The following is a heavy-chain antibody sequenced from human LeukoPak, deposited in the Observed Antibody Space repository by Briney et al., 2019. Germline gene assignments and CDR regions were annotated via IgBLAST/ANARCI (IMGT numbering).Heavy chain of an antibody. CDR1: GGSISSDDYY. Sequence: SETLSLTCTVSGGSISSDDYYWSWIRQPPGKGLEYIGYIYYIGSTYYNPSLNSRITISLDTSKNQFSLELNSVTATDSAVYYCARESITLVRGPRFFDLWGRGTLVTVSS. J-gene: IGHJ2*01. CDR2: IYYIGST. V-gene: IGHV4-30-4*01. CDR3: ARESITLVRGPRFFDL. D-gene: IGHD3-10*01.